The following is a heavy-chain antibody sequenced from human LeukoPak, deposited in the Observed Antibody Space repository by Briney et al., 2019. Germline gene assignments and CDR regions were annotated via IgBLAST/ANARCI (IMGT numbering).Heavy chain of an antibody. J-gene: IGHJ4*02. CDR3: ARHVVAVGFDY. Sequence: GGSLRLSCAASGFTFSSYTMNWVRQAPGKGLEWVSSITSSSSYIYYADSVKGRFTISRDNAKNSLYLQMNSLRAEDTAVYYCARHVVAVGFDYWGQGTLVTVSS. CDR2: ITSSSSYI. D-gene: IGHD3-22*01. V-gene: IGHV3-21*01. CDR1: GFTFSSYT.